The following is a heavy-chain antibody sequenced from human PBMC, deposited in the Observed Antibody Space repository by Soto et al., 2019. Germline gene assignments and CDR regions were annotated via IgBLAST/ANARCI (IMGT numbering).Heavy chain of an antibody. V-gene: IGHV3-66*01. D-gene: IGHD1-7*01. CDR1: GFTVSSNY. J-gene: IGHJ5*02. CDR2: IYSGGST. Sequence: EVQLVESGGGLVQPGGSLRLSCAASGFTVSSNYMSWVRQAPGKGLEWVSVIYSGGSTYYADSVKGRFTISRDNSKNTLYLQMNSLRAEDTAVYYCAREYTGTTLRWFDPWGQGTLVTVSS. CDR3: AREYTGTTLRWFDP.